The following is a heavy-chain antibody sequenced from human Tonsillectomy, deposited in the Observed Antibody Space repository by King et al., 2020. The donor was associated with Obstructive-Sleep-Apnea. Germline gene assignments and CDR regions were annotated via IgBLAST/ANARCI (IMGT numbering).Heavy chain of an antibody. CDR2: IYYTGST. Sequence: QLQESGPGLVKPSETLSLTCTVSGGSISSYYWSWIRQPPGKGLEWIGYIYYTGSTNYNPSLKSRVTISVDTSKNQFSLNLSSVTAADTAVYYCARYRSGWLILAYWGQGTLVTVSS. J-gene: IGHJ4*02. D-gene: IGHD6-19*01. CDR3: ARYRSGWLILAY. CDR1: GGSISSYY. V-gene: IGHV4-59*01.